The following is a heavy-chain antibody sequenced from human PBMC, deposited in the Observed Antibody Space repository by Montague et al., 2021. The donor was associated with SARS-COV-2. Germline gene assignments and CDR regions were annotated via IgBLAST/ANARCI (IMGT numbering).Heavy chain of an antibody. Sequence: NYYAVSVTSRITINPDTSKNQISLQLNSVTPEDTAVYYCARSSASSDYWGQGTLVTVSS. CDR3: ARSSASSDY. J-gene: IGHJ4*02. D-gene: IGHD3-22*01. CDR2: N. V-gene: IGHV6-1*01.